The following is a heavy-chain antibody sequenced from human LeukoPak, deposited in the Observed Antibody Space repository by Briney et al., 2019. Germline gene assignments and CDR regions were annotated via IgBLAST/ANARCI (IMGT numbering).Heavy chain of an antibody. V-gene: IGHV4-4*02. Sequence: PSETLSLTCAVSGGSISSSNWWSWVRQPPGKGLEWIGEINHSGSTNYNPSLKSRVTISVDTSKNQFSLKLSSVTAADTAVYYCARVLRSYYYGSGSLGDWFDPWGQGTLVTVSS. J-gene: IGHJ5*02. CDR2: INHSGST. D-gene: IGHD3-10*01. CDR3: ARVLRSYYYGSGSLGDWFDP. CDR1: GGSISSSNW.